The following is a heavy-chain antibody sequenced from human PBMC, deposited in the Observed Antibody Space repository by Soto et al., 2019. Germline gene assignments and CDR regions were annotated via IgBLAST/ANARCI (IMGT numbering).Heavy chain of an antibody. D-gene: IGHD6-13*01. Sequence: ASETLSLTCAVYGGSFSGYYWSWIRQPPGKGLEWIGEINHSGSTNYNPSLKSRVTISVDTSKNQFSLKLSSVTAADTAVYYCARSGGIAAAGTIDYWGQGTLVTVSS. V-gene: IGHV4-34*01. CDR1: GGSFSGYY. J-gene: IGHJ4*02. CDR3: ARSGGIAAAGTIDY. CDR2: INHSGST.